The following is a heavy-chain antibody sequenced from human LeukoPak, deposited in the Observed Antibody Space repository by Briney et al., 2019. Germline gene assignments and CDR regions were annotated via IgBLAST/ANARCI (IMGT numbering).Heavy chain of an antibody. Sequence: PGGSLRLSCAASGFTFSSYAMSWVRQAPGKGLEWVSAISGSGGSTYYADSVKGRFTISRDNSKNALYLQMNSLRAEDTAVYYCAKGNTLRSYYFDYWGQGTLVTVSS. CDR1: GFTFSSYA. CDR2: ISGSGGST. V-gene: IGHV3-23*01. CDR3: AKGNTLRSYYFDY. J-gene: IGHJ4*02. D-gene: IGHD2-15*01.